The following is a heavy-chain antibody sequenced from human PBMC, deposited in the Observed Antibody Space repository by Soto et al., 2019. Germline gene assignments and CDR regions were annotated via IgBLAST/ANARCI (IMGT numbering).Heavy chain of an antibody. J-gene: IGHJ4*02. CDR3: AKDRKYPRDYFHY. D-gene: IGHD2-2*01. Sequence: PGGSLRLSCGVSGFTVTSNGVSWVRQAPGKGLEWVSAISPNGQGIWYADSVKGRFTISRDISRNTVFLQMDSLRAEDTAVYYGAKDRKYPRDYFHYWGQGTLVTVSS. CDR1: GFTVTSNG. V-gene: IGHV3-23*01. CDR2: ISPNGQGI.